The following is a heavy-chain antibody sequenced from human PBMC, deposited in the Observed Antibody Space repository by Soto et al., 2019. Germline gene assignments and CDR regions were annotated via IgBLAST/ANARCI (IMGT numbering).Heavy chain of an antibody. CDR2: ISSNGGST. Sequence: EVQLVESGGGLVQPGGSLRLSCAASGFTFSSYAMHWVRQAPGKGLEYVSAISSNGGSTYYANSVKGRFTISRDNSKNTLYLQMGSLRAEDMAVYYCARGSSSWYGGMDVWGQGTTVTVSS. D-gene: IGHD6-13*01. CDR1: GFTFSSYA. V-gene: IGHV3-64*01. CDR3: ARGSSSWYGGMDV. J-gene: IGHJ6*02.